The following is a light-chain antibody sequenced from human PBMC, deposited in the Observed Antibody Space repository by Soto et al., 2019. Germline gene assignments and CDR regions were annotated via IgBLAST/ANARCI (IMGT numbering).Light chain of an antibody. CDR2: GAS. J-gene: IGKJ4*01. V-gene: IGKV3-20*01. CDR3: QHHLTS. CDR1: QSVSSSY. Sequence: EIVLTQSPGTLSLSPGERATLSCRASQSVSSSYLAWYQQKPGQPPRLLSYGASSRATGIPDRFSGSGAGTDFTLIITRLKPDDFAVDYCQHHLTSFGGGTKVEIK.